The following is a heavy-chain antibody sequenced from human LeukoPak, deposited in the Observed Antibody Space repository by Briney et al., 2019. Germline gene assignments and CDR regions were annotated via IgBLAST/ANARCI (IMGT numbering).Heavy chain of an antibody. CDR3: AKDPRVGSRVATPCH. V-gene: IGHV3-23*01. CDR2: ISGSGGST. J-gene: IGHJ4*02. D-gene: IGHD5-24*01. Sequence: GGSLRLSCAASGFTFTSYAMSWVRQAPGKGLEWVSAISGSGGSTYYADSVKGRFTISRDNPKSTLFLQMNSLRAEDTAVYHCAKDPRVGSRVATPCHWGQGTLVTVSS. CDR1: GFTFTSYA.